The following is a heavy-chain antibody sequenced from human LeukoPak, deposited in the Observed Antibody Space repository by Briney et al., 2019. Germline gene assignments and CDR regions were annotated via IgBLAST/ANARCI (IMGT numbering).Heavy chain of an antibody. Sequence: PGGSLRLSCAASGFTFSSYGMSWVRQAPGKGLEWVSAISGSGGSTYYADSVKGRFTISRDNSKNTLYLQMNSLRAEDTAVYYCAKVPYSSGWYRFDYWGQGTLVTVSS. CDR3: AKVPYSSGWYRFDY. CDR2: ISGSGGST. D-gene: IGHD6-19*01. CDR1: GFTFSSYG. V-gene: IGHV3-23*01. J-gene: IGHJ4*02.